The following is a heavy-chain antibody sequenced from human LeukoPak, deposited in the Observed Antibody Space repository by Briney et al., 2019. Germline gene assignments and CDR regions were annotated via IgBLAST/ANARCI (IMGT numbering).Heavy chain of an antibody. J-gene: IGHJ4*02. D-gene: IGHD5-18*01. CDR1: GFTFSSYW. V-gene: IGHV3-7*01. CDR2: IKQDGSEK. CDR3: ARDNAIWAAMVPYYFDY. Sequence: GGSLRLSCAASGFTFSSYWMSWVRQAPGKGLEWVANIKQDGSEKYYVDSVKGRFTISRDNAKNSLYLQVNSLRAEDTAVYYCARDNAIWAAMVPYYFDYWGQGTLVTVSS.